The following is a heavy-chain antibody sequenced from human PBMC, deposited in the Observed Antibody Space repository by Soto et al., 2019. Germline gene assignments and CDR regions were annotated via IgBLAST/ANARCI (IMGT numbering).Heavy chain of an antibody. J-gene: IGHJ2*01. CDR2: ITSNGGST. CDR3: ARGGDGSGGSGSSYQRPGDFDL. V-gene: IGHV3-64*01. CDR1: GFTFSNYV. Sequence: EAQLVESGGGLVQPGGSLRLSCAASGFTFSNYVMHWVRQAPGKGLESVSVITSNGGSTDYAISVKGRFTIARDNAKNTRYREMGGLREEDMAVVYCARGGDGSGGSGSSYQRPGDFDLWGRGTLVTVSS. D-gene: IGHD2-15*01.